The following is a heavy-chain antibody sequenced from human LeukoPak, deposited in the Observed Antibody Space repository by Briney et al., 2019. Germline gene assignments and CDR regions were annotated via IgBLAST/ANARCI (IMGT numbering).Heavy chain of an antibody. CDR3: ARVGLGITIFGVVKNAFDI. CDR2: IYSDGYSDGSST. CDR1: GFTFSTHW. J-gene: IGHJ3*02. Sequence: PGGSLRLSCVASGFTFSTHWMHWVRQAPGKGLVWVARIYSDGYSDGSSTIYADSVRGRFTISRDNAKNSLYLQMNSLRAEDTAVYYCARVGLGITIFGVVKNAFDIWGQGTMVTVSS. V-gene: IGHV3-74*01. D-gene: IGHD3-3*01.